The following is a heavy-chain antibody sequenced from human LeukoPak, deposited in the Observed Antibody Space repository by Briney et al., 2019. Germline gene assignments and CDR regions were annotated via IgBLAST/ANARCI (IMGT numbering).Heavy chain of an antibody. Sequence: ASVKVSCKASGYTFTSYDINWVRQATGQGLEWMGWMNPNSGNTGYAQKFQGRVTITRNTSISTAYMELSSLRSKDTAVYYCARGGEGICSGGSCSLYYYYYYYMDVWGKGTTVTVSS. CDR2: MNPNSGNT. CDR1: GYTFTSYD. V-gene: IGHV1-8*03. D-gene: IGHD2-15*01. CDR3: ARGGEGICSGGSCSLYYYYYYYMDV. J-gene: IGHJ6*03.